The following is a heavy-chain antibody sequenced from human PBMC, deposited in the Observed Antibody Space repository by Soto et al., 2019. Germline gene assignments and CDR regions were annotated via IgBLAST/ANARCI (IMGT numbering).Heavy chain of an antibody. CDR1: GGTFSSYA. D-gene: IGHD3-10*01. CDR3: ARAVTMVRGVMGYYYGMDV. J-gene: IGHJ6*02. CDR2: IIPIFGTA. V-gene: IGHV1-69*01. Sequence: QVQLVQSGAEVKKPGSSVKVSCKASGGTFSSYAISWVRQAPGQGLEWMGGIIPIFGTANYAQKFQGRVTITADESTSTDYMGLSSLRSEDTAVYYCARAVTMVRGVMGYYYGMDVWGQGTTVTVSS.